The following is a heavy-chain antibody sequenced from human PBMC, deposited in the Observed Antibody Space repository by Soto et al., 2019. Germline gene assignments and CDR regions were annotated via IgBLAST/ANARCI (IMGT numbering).Heavy chain of an antibody. CDR1: GFTFSNAW. Sequence: EVQLVESGGGLVKPGGSLRLSCAASGFTFSNAWMSWVRQAPGKGLEWVGRIKSKTDGGPTDYAAPVKGRFTTSRDDSKDTLYLQMNSLKTEDTAVYYCTTEYSGGYDHWGQGTLVTVSS. D-gene: IGHD5-12*01. V-gene: IGHV3-15*01. CDR3: TTEYSGGYDH. J-gene: IGHJ5*02. CDR2: IKSKTDGGPT.